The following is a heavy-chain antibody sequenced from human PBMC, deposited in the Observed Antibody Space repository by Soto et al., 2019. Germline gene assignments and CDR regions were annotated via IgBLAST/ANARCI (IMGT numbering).Heavy chain of an antibody. Sequence: EVQLVESGGGLVQPGGSLRLSCAASGFTFSTYDMHWVRQVTGKGLEWVSAIGTVAGDTYYADSVKGRFTISRENAKNSLYLQMNSLRAGDTAVYYCAREVGAQTGAAFDIWGQGTMVTVSS. CDR3: AREVGAQTGAAFDI. D-gene: IGHD1-26*01. CDR2: IGTVAGDT. V-gene: IGHV3-13*04. CDR1: GFTFSTYD. J-gene: IGHJ3*02.